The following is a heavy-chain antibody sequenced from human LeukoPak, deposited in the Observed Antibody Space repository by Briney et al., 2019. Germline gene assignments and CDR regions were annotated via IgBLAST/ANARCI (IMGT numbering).Heavy chain of an antibody. J-gene: IGHJ6*03. D-gene: IGHD3-10*01. CDR3: ARVGDPRYYYYMDV. V-gene: IGHV1-69*05. Sequence: ASVKVSCKASGDTFSTYAISWVRQAPGQGLEWMGGIIPIFGTANYAQKFQGRVTITTDESTSTAYMELSSLRSEDTAVYYCARVGDPRYYYYMDVWGKGTTVTVSS. CDR1: GDTFSTYA. CDR2: IIPIFGTA.